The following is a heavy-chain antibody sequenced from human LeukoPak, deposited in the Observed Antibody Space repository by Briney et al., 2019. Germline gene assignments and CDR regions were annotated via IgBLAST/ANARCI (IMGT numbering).Heavy chain of an antibody. CDR3: ARDLKAYYDFWSGETLHYFDY. CDR2: MNPNSGNT. V-gene: IGHV1-8*03. D-gene: IGHD3-3*01. Sequence: GASVKVSCKASGYTFTSYDINWVRQATGQGLEWMGWMNPNSGNTGYAQKFQGRVTITRNTSISTAYMELSSLRSEDTAVYYCARDLKAYYDFWSGETLHYFDYWGQGTLVTVSS. CDR1: GYTFTSYD. J-gene: IGHJ4*02.